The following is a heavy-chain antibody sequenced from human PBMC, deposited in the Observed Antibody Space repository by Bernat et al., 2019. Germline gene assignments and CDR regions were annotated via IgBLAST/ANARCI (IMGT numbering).Heavy chain of an antibody. J-gene: IGHJ4*02. Sequence: QVTLKESGPVLVKPTETLTLTCTVSGFSLSNARMGVSWIRQPPGKALEWLAHIFSNDEKSYSTSLKSRLTISKDTSKSQVVLTMTNMDPVDTATYYCARIVRGGFPQVVITNSAFDYWGQGTLVTVSS. CDR2: IFSNDEK. CDR3: ARIVRGGFPQVVITNSAFDY. V-gene: IGHV2-26*01. D-gene: IGHD3-22*01. CDR1: GFSLSNARMG.